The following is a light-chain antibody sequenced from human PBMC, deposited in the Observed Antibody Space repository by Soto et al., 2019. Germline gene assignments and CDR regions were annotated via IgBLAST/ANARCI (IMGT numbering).Light chain of an antibody. J-gene: IGKJ5*01. V-gene: IGKV3-20*01. Sequence: DLAHSPVILSLSPGERATLSCRASQPITSRYLAWYQHQPGQAPRLLIYRTFARAPGIPDRFSGGGSGTDFTLTISRLEREDFAVYYCQQYDTSPPTFGQGTRLEIK. CDR2: RTF. CDR3: QQYDTSPPT. CDR1: QPITSRY.